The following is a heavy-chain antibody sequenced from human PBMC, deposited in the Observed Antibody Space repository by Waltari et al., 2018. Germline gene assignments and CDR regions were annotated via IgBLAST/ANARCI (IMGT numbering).Heavy chain of an antibody. CDR1: GFSLSTSGVG. D-gene: IGHD6-13*01. V-gene: IGHV2-5*01. CDR3: AHSRILESSSWSCLDY. Sequence: QITLKESGPTLVKPTQTLTLTCTFSGFSLSTSGVGVGWIRQPPGKALEWLALIYWNDDKRYSPSLKSRLTITKDTSKNQVVLTMTNMDPVDTATYYCAHSRILESSSWSCLDYWGQGTLVTVSS. J-gene: IGHJ4*02. CDR2: IYWNDDK.